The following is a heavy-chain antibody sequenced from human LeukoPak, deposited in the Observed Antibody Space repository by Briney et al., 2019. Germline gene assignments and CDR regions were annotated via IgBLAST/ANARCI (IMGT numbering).Heavy chain of an antibody. Sequence: PGGSLRLSCAASGFTFSNAWMSWIRQPPGKGLEWIGYIYYSGSTNYNPSLKSRVTISVDTSKNQFSLKLTSVTAADTAVYYCARNHYGHPLDYWGQGTLVTVSS. V-gene: IGHV4-59*01. CDR1: GFTFSNAW. CDR3: ARNHYGHPLDY. CDR2: IYYSGST. J-gene: IGHJ4*02. D-gene: IGHD4-17*01.